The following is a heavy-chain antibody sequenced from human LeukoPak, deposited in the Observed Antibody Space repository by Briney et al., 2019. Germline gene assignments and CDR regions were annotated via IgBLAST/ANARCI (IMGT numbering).Heavy chain of an antibody. J-gene: IGHJ3*02. CDR2: ISYDGSNK. V-gene: IGHV3-33*05. Sequence: GGSLRLSCAASGFTFSSYGMHWVRQAPGKGLEWVAVISYDGSNKYYADSVKGRFTISRDNSKNTLYLQMNSLRAEDTAVYYCAKVNSSGWYADAFDIWGQGTMVTVSS. CDR1: GFTFSSYG. D-gene: IGHD6-19*01. CDR3: AKVNSSGWYADAFDI.